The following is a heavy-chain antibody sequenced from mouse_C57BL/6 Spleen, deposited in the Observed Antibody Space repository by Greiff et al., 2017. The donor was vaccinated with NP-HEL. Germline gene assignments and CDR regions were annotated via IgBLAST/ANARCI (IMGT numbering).Heavy chain of an antibody. Sequence: VQLQQSGAELAKPGASVKLSCKASGYTFTSYWLPWVQPRPGQGLAWIGYINPSSGYTKYNQKFKDKATLTADKSSSTAYMQLSSLTYEDSAVYYCASPPYDYDGDYYAMDYWGQGTSVTVSS. CDR3: ASPPYDYDGDYYAMDY. J-gene: IGHJ4*01. V-gene: IGHV1-7*01. CDR1: GYTFTSYW. CDR2: INPSSGYT. D-gene: IGHD2-4*01.